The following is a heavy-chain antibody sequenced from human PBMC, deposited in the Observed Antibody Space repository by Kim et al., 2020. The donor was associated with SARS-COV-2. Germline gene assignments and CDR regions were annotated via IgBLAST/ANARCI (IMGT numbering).Heavy chain of an antibody. CDR1: GFTFDDYA. Sequence: GGSLRLSCAASGFTFDDYAMHWVRQAPGKGLEWVSGISWNSGSIGYADSVKGRFTISRDNAKNSLYLQMNSLRAEDTALYYCAKAYGYSSSWYANDAFD. CDR3: AKAYGYSSSWYANDAFD. D-gene: IGHD6-13*01. V-gene: IGHV3-9*01. CDR2: ISWNSGSI. J-gene: IGHJ3*02.